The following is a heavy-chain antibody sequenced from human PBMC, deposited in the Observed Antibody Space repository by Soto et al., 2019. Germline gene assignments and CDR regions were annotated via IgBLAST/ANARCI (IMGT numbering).Heavy chain of an antibody. D-gene: IGHD2-2*01. J-gene: IGHJ4*02. V-gene: IGHV3-23*01. CDR1: GFTFSSYA. CDR2: ISGSGGST. Sequence: EVQLLESGGGLVQPGGSLRLSCAASGFTFSSYAMSWVRQAPGKGLEWVSGISGSGGSTYYADSVKGRFTISRDNSKNTLYLQMNSLRAEDTAVYYCAKGRGYCSSTSCYVGSDYWGQGTLVTVSS. CDR3: AKGRGYCSSTSCYVGSDY.